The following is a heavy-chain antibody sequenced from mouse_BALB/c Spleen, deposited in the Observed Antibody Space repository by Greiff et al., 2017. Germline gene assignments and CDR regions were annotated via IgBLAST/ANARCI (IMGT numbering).Heavy chain of an antibody. CDR3: ARDRDYYGSSYGYFDV. Sequence: EVKLMESGGGLVQPGGSRKLSCAASGFTFSDYGMAWVRQAPGKGPEWVAFISNLAYSIYYADTVTGRFTISRENAKNTLYLEMSSLRSEDTAMYYCARDRDYYGSSYGYFDVWGAGTTVTVSS. D-gene: IGHD1-1*01. CDR2: ISNLAYSI. J-gene: IGHJ1*01. V-gene: IGHV5-15*02. CDR1: GFTFSDYG.